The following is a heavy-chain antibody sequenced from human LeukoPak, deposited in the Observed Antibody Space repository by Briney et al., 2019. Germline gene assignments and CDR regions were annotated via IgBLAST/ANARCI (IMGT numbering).Heavy chain of an antibody. CDR3: ARGAFSGSYPTSYFDY. CDR1: GFTFSSYA. J-gene: IGHJ4*02. Sequence: PGWSLRLSCAASGFTFSSYAVLWVRQAPGKGLEWVALISYDGSKKYDADSVKGRFTISRDNSKNTLYLQMNSLRGDDTAVYFCARGAFSGSYPTSYFDYWGQGTLVTVSS. D-gene: IGHD1-26*01. V-gene: IGHV3-30*03. CDR2: ISYDGSKK.